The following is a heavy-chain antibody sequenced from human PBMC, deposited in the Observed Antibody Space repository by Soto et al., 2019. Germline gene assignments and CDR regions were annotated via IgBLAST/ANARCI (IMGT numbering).Heavy chain of an antibody. J-gene: IGHJ6*02. V-gene: IGHV3-30*18. CDR2: TSYDGSNI. D-gene: IGHD5-12*01. CDR3: AKDMSVDYFYFGMDV. Sequence: QVQLVESGGGVVQPGRSMRLSCVGSGFTFSSYGMHWVRQAPGKGLEWMAVTSYDGSNIYYADSVKGRFTISRDNSKNTLYLQMRSLRAEDTAGYYCAKDMSVDYFYFGMDVWGQGTTVTVSS. CDR1: GFTFSSYG.